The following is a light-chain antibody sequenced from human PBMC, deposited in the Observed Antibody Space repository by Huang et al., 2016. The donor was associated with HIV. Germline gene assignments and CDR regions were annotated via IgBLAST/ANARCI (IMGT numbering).Light chain of an antibody. CDR3: QHYGSSPYT. CDR1: QSITNFN. Sequence: EIVLTQSPATLSLSPGERATLSCGASQSITNFNLAWYQQKRGLAPRLLIYDASNRASGIPPRCSGSGSGTDFTLTITRLEPEDVGIYYCQHYGSSPYTFGQGTKVEIK. V-gene: IGKV3D-20*01. J-gene: IGKJ2*01. CDR2: DAS.